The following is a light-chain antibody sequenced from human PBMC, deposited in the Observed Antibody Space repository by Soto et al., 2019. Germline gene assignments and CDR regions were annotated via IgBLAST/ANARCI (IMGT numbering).Light chain of an antibody. CDR2: GAS. V-gene: IGKV3-20*01. Sequence: EIVLTQSPATLSLSPGERATLSCRASQSVSSNFLAWYQEKPGQAPRLLIYGASGRATGIPDRFSGSGSGTDFTLTISRLEPEDFAVYYCRQYINLPRTFGGGTKVDIK. J-gene: IGKJ4*01. CDR1: QSVSSNF. CDR3: RQYINLPRT.